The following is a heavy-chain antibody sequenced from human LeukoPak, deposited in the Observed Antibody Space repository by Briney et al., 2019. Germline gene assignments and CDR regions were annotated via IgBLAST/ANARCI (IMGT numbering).Heavy chain of an antibody. Sequence: PGGSLRLSCAASGFTFSSYSMNWVRQAPGRGLEWVSYISSSSSTIYYADSVKGRFTISRDNAKNSLYLQMNSLRAEDTAVYYCARGPITIFGVVTYYYYYGMDVWGQGTTVTVSS. CDR1: GFTFSSYS. CDR3: ARGPITIFGVVTYYYYYGMDV. CDR2: ISSSSSTI. D-gene: IGHD3-3*01. J-gene: IGHJ6*02. V-gene: IGHV3-48*01.